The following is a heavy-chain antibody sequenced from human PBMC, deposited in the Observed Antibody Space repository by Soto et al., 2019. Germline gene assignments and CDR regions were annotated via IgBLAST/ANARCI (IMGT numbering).Heavy chain of an antibody. V-gene: IGHV3-30-3*01. CDR2: MSLDGNSR. CDR1: GFAVSSYS. J-gene: IGHJ4*02. D-gene: IGHD2-21*01. Sequence: QVQLVESGGGVVQPGTSLRLSCAASGFAVSSYSVHWVRQAPGKGLEWVAAMSLDGNSRYFADSVKGRFTISRDTSKNTGSLEMNGLGPEGSAVYHGTRGRSVIANNDFEHWGQVTQVTVSS. CDR3: TRGRSVIANNDFEH.